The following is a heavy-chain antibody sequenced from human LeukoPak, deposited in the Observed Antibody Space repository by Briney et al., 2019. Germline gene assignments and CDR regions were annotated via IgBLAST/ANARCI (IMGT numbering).Heavy chain of an antibody. D-gene: IGHD6-13*01. CDR2: IKRDGSEK. V-gene: IGHV3-7*01. CDR3: ARDQYSSSWYQLDN. J-gene: IGHJ4*02. Sequence: GGSLRLSCAASGFTFSSYWMSWVRQAPGKGLEWVANIKRDGSEKYYVDSVKGRFTISRDNAKNSLYLQMNSLRAEDTAVYYCARDQYSSSWYQLDNWGQGTLVTVSS. CDR1: GFTFSSYW.